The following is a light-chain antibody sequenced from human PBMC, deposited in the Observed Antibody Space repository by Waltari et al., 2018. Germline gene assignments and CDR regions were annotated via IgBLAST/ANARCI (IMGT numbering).Light chain of an antibody. CDR3: QTWGMNIQV. J-gene: IGLJ3*02. CDR2: VNSDGSH. V-gene: IGLV4-69*01. CDR1: GESRAYA. Sequence: QLVLTQSPSASASLAASFTLTCTLTGESRAYAIACHPQQPEKGPRYLMNVNSDGSHDKADGIPERFSGSSAGAERYLIISRLQSDDEADYFCQTWGMNIQVFGGGTRLTVL.